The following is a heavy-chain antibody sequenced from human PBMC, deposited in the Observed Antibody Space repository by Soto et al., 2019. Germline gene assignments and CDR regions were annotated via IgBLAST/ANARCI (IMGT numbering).Heavy chain of an antibody. CDR1: ADTFNSYS. CDR2: ITPVFGTA. CDR3: ARSLEGTTVTNWFDP. V-gene: IGHV1-69*01. D-gene: IGHD4-17*01. J-gene: IGHJ5*02. Sequence: QVQLVQSGAEVKKPGSSVKVSCKASADTFNSYSLSWLRQAPGQRLEWMGGITPVFGTADYAQSFEDRLTITADESTSTVYMELSSLRSDDTAVYYCARSLEGTTVTNWFDPLGQGALVTVSS.